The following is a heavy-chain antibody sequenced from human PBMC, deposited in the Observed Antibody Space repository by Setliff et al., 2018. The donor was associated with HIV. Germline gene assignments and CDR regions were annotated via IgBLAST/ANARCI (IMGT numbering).Heavy chain of an antibody. J-gene: IGHJ4*02. CDR1: GFPFSNAW. CDR2: IKSKADGGTT. D-gene: IGHD3-22*01. V-gene: IGHV3-15*01. CDR3: TRWYDSIGYPHLAFFDY. Sequence: PGGSLRLSCTASGFPFSNAWMSWVRQAPGKGLEWVGRIKSKADGGTTDYAAPAKGRFTISRDDSKNTLYLQMNSLTTEDTAVYFCTRWYDSIGYPHLAFFDYWGQGTLVTVSS.